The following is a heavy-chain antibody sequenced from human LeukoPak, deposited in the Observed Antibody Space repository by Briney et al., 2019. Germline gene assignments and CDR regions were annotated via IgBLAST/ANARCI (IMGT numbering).Heavy chain of an antibody. CDR1: GVSFSGYY. J-gene: IGHJ6*03. V-gene: IGHV4-34*01. CDR3: ARHSYYYDSSGYYPNYYYYYYMDV. Sequence: PSETLYLTCAVYGVSFSGYYWSWIRQPPGKGLEWVGEINHSGSTNYNPSLKSRVTISVDTSKNQFSLKLSSVTAADTAVYYCARHSYYYDSSGYYPNYYYYYYMDVWGKGTTVTISS. CDR2: INHSGST. D-gene: IGHD3-22*01.